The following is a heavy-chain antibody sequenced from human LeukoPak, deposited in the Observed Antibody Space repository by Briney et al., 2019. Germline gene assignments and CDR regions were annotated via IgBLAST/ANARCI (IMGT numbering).Heavy chain of an antibody. CDR1: GGSISSGGYY. CDR2: IYYSGST. D-gene: IGHD6-13*01. Sequence: SETLSLTCTVSGGSISSGGYYWSWIRQHPGKGLEWIGYIYYSGSTYYNPSLKSRVTISVDTSKNQFSLKLSSVTAADTAVYYCATCIAAAGDYYYWGQGTLVTVSS. CDR3: ATCIAAAGDYYY. J-gene: IGHJ4*02. V-gene: IGHV4-31*03.